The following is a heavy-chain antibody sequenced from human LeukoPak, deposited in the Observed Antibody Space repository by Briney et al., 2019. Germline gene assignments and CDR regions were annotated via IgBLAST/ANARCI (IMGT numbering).Heavy chain of an antibody. CDR2: IYYSGST. CDR3: ARAPKSYGDYGGWFDP. V-gene: IGHV4-59*01. CDR1: GGSISSYY. D-gene: IGHD4-17*01. J-gene: IGHJ5*02. Sequence: SETLSLTCTVSGGSISSYYWSWIRQPPGKGLEWIGYIYYSGSTNYNPSLKSRVTISVDTSKNQFSLKLSSVTAADTAVYYCARAPKSYGDYGGWFDPWGQGTLVTVSS.